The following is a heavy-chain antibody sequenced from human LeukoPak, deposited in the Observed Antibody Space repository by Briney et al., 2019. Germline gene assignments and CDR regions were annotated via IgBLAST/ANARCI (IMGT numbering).Heavy chain of an antibody. Sequence: GGSLRLSCAGSGFALKSYSFTWVRQAPGKGLEWVSSITSTSAYIHYADSVKGRFTISRDNVDNVMNLEMNSLGAEDTATYYCARVAVSGPTGWFDSWGQGTLVIVSS. J-gene: IGHJ5*01. V-gene: IGHV3-21*01. CDR1: GFALKSYS. CDR2: ITSTSAYI. D-gene: IGHD2-8*02. CDR3: ARVAVSGPTGWFDS.